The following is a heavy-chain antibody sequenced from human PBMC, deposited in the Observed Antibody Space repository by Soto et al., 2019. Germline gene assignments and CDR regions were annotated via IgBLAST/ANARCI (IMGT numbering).Heavy chain of an antibody. J-gene: IGHJ6*02. CDR3: ARTNPPGWSPYDRAYYYGPRPSHDYYYGMDV. CDR2: INPNSGGT. V-gene: IGHV1-2*04. CDR1: GYTFTGYY. Sequence: GASVKVSCKASGYTFTGYYMHWVRQAPGQGLEWMGWINPNSGGTNYAQKFQGWVTMTRDTSISTAYMELSRLRSDDTAVYYCARTNPPGWSPYDRAYYYGPRPSHDYYYGMDVWGQGNTVTVSS. D-gene: IGHD3-10*01.